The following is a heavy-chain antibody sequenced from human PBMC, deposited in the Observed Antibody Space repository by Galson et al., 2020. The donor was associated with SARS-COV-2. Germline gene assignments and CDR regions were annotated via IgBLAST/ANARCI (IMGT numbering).Heavy chain of an antibody. D-gene: IGHD3-22*01. CDR2: IYYSGST. V-gene: IGHV4-59*01. J-gene: IGHJ3*02. CDR1: GGSISSYY. Sequence: SETLSLTCTVSGGSISSYYWSWIRQPRGKGLEWIGYIYYSGSTNYNPSLKSRVTISVDTSKNQFSLKLSSVTAADTAVYYCASHYDSSGYYEGAFDIWGQGTMVTVSS. CDR3: ASHYDSSGYYEGAFDI.